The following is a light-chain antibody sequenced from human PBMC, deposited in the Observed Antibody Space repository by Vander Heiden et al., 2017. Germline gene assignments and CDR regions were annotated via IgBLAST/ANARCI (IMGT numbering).Light chain of an antibody. Sequence: EIVLTQYTGTLSLSPGERATLSCRASQSVSSNFLAWYQQKPGQAPRLLIYGASIRSTGIPDRFSGFGSGTDFTLTITSLELQDFAVYYSQQDGSSPHTFGQGTKVEI. J-gene: IGKJ1*01. CDR2: GAS. CDR3: QQDGSSPHT. V-gene: IGKV3-20*01. CDR1: QSVSSNF.